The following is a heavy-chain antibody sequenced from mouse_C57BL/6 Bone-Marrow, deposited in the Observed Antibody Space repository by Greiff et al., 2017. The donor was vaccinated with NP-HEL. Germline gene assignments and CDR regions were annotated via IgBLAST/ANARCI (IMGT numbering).Heavy chain of an antibody. CDR2: ISSGGSYT. Sequence: EVHLVESGGDLVKPGGSLKLSCAASGFTFSSYGMSWVRQTPDTRLEWVATISSGGSYTYYPDSVQGRFTISRDNAKNTLYLQMSSLKSEDTAMYYCARRGTTVVGTYAMDDWGQGTSVTVSS. D-gene: IGHD1-1*01. CDR1: GFTFSSYG. V-gene: IGHV5-6*01. J-gene: IGHJ4*01. CDR3: ARRGTTVVGTYAMDD.